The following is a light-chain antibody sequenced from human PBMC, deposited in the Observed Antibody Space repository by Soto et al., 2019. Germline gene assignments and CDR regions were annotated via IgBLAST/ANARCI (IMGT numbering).Light chain of an antibody. CDR3: SSYTNRTRVI. CDR1: SSDVGGYTY. Sequence: QSALTQPASVSGSPGQSITISCTGISSDVGGYTYVSWYQQHPGKAPKVVIYDVTNRPSGVSNRFSGSKSGNTASLTISGLQAEDEAEYYCSSYTNRTRVIFGGGTKLTVL. J-gene: IGLJ2*01. CDR2: DVT. V-gene: IGLV2-14*01.